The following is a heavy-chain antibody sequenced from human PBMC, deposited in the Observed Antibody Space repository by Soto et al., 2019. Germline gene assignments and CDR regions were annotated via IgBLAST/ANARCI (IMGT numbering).Heavy chain of an antibody. CDR3: AREYPSSGYLYYFDY. D-gene: IGHD3-22*01. CDR1: GYTFTSYG. Sequence: ASVKVSCKASGYTFTSYGISWVRQAPGQGLEWMGWISAYNGNTNYAQKLQGRVTMTTDTSTSTAYMELRSLRSDDTAVYYCAREYPSSGYLYYFDYWGQGTLVTVSS. V-gene: IGHV1-18*01. J-gene: IGHJ4*02. CDR2: ISAYNGNT.